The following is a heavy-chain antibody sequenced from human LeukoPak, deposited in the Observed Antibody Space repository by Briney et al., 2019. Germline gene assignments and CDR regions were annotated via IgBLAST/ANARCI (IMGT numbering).Heavy chain of an antibody. CDR2: ISSSSSYI. Sequence: GGSLRLSCAASGFTFSSYSMNWVRQAPGKGLEWVSSISSSSSYIYYADSVKGRFTISRDSAKNSLYLQMNSLRAEDTAVYYCAREDSSGWYYFDYWGQGTLVTVSS. CDR3: AREDSSGWYYFDY. CDR1: GFTFSSYS. D-gene: IGHD6-19*01. V-gene: IGHV3-21*01. J-gene: IGHJ4*02.